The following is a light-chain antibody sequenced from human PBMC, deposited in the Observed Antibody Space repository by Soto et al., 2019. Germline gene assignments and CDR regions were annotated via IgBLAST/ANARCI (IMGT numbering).Light chain of an antibody. CDR2: ATS. V-gene: IGKV3D-15*01. J-gene: IGKJ5*01. CDR3: QQYNNWPPFT. CDR1: QSVSSN. Sequence: MTQSPSTLSVSPGERATLSCRASQSVSSNLAWYQQKPGQAPRLLIYATSARATGIPARFSGSGSGTEFTLTISSLQSEDFAVYYCQQYNNWPPFTFGQGTRLEI.